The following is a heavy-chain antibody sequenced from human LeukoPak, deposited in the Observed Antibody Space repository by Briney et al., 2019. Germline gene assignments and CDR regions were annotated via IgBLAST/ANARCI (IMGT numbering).Heavy chain of an antibody. CDR1: VFTFSSYS. J-gene: IGHJ4*02. CDR2: ISGSGGST. V-gene: IGHV3-23*01. D-gene: IGHD1-26*01. Sequence: GGSLRLSCAASVFTFSSYSMSWVRKAPGKGLEWVSAISGSGGSTYYADSVKGRFTISRDNSKNTLYLQMNSLRAEDTAVYYCAKDTRYSGSYYFVFDYWGQGTLVTVSS. CDR3: AKDTRYSGSYYFVFDY.